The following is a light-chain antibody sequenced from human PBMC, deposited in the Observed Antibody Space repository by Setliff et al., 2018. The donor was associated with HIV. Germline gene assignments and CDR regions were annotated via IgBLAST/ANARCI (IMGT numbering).Light chain of an antibody. Sequence: QSVLTQPASVSGSPGQSITISCTGTSSDVGGYNFVAWCQQHPGQAPKLLIYDVSNRPSGVSYRFSGSKSGNTASLTISGLQAEDEADYYCSSYTSTDTWVFGGGT. J-gene: IGLJ3*02. CDR1: SSDVGGYNF. V-gene: IGLV2-14*03. CDR2: DVS. CDR3: SSYTSTDTWV.